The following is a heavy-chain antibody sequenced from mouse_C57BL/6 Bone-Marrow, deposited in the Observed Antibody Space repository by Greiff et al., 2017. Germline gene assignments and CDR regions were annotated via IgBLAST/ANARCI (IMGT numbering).Heavy chain of an antibody. Sequence: QVQLQQPGTELVKPGASVKLSCKASGYTFTSYWMHWVKQRPGKGLEWIGRIYPGDGDTNYNGKFKGKATLTADKSSSTAYMQLSSLTSEDSAVYFCARGGYDAWFAYWGQGTLVTVSA. J-gene: IGHJ3*01. CDR1: GYTFTSYW. CDR3: ARGGYDAWFAY. D-gene: IGHD2-2*01. V-gene: IGHV1-82*01. CDR2: IYPGDGDT.